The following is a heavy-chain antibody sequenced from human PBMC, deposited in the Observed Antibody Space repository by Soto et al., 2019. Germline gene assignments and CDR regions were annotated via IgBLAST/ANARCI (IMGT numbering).Heavy chain of an antibody. J-gene: IGHJ5*02. V-gene: IGHV4-30-2*01. CDR3: ARDRDGYSYGYGWFDP. CDR2: IYHSGST. Sequence: SSETLSLTCAVSGGSISSGGYSWSWIRQPPGKGLEWIGYIYHSGSTYYNPSLKSRVTISVDRSKNQFSLKLSSVTAADTAVYYCARDRDGYSYGYGWFDPWGQGTLVTVSS. D-gene: IGHD5-18*01. CDR1: GGSISSGGYS.